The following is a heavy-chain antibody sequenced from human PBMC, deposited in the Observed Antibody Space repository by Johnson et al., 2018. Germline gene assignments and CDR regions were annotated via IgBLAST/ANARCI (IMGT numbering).Heavy chain of an antibody. J-gene: IGHJ6*03. CDR2: ISPDGSDK. Sequence: VQLVESGGGLVQPGRSMRLSCAASGFTFSSYGMHWVRQAPGKGLEWVSIISPDGSDKYYTDSVKGRFTISRDNSKNTLYLQMNSQRPEDTAVYYCASAAAPYYYYYMDVWGKGTTVTVSS. D-gene: IGHD2-15*01. CDR3: ASAAAPYYYYYMDV. V-gene: IGHV3-30*03. CDR1: GFTFSSYG.